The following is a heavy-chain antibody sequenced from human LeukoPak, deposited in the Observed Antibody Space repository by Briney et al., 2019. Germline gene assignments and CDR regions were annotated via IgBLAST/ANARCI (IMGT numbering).Heavy chain of an antibody. Sequence: PSETLSLTCAVYGGSFSGYYWSWIRQPPGKGLEWIGEINHSGSTNYNPSLKSRVTISVDTSKNQFSLKLSSVTAADTAVYYCASRTGTTGTFDYWGQGTLVTVSS. CDR2: INHSGST. CDR3: ASRTGTTGTFDY. CDR1: GGSFSGYY. J-gene: IGHJ4*02. D-gene: IGHD1-1*01. V-gene: IGHV4-34*01.